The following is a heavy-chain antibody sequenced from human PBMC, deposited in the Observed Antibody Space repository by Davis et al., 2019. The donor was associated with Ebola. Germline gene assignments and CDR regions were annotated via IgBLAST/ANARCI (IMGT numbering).Heavy chain of an antibody. CDR1: GFTFSSYA. Sequence: PGGSLRLSCAASGFTFSSYAMHWVRQAPGKGLEWVAVISYDGSNKYYADSVKGRFTISRDNSKNTLYLQMNSLRAEDTAVYYCARGPGALYYYYYMDVWGKGTTVTVSS. V-gene: IGHV3-30-3*01. J-gene: IGHJ6*03. CDR2: ISYDGSNK. CDR3: ARGPGALYYYYYMDV.